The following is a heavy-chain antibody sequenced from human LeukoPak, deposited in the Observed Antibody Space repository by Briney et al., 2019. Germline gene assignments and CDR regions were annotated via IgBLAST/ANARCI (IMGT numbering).Heavy chain of an antibody. CDR3: ARGRDSSSTFDY. V-gene: IGHV4-4*07. CDR2: IYSGGSP. Sequence: PSETLSLTCPVSGGSTSSYYWTWIRQPAGKGLEWIGRIYSGGSPNYNPSLNSRLTMSLDTSNNQFSLRLSSVTAADTAVYYRARGRDSSSTFDYWGQGILVTVSS. D-gene: IGHD6-6*01. CDR1: GGSTSSYY. J-gene: IGHJ4*02.